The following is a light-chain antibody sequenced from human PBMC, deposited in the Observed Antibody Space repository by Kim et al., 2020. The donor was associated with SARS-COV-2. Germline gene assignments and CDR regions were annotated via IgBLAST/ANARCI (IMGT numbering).Light chain of an antibody. V-gene: IGLV3-19*01. CDR2: GKN. CDR3: NSRDSSGNHLRV. J-gene: IGLJ3*02. CDR1: SLRSYY. Sequence: SSELTQDPAVSVALGQTVRITCQGDSLRSYYASWYQQKPGQAPVLVIYGKNNRPSGIPDRFSGSSSGNTASFTITGAPAEDEADYYCNSRDSSGNHLRVF.